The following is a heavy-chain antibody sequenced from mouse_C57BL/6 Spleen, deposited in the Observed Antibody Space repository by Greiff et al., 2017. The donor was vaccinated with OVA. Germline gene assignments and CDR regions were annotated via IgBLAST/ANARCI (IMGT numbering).Heavy chain of an antibody. CDR2: INPSNGGT. V-gene: IGHV1-53*01. Sequence: VQLKQPGPELVKPGASVKLSCKASGYTFTSYWMHWVKQRPGQGLEWIGNINPSNGGTNYNEKFKSKATLTVDKSSSTAYMQLSSLTSEDSAVYYCARSREMIPYFDYWGQGTTLTVSS. CDR3: ARSREMIPYFDY. CDR1: GYTFTSYW. D-gene: IGHD2-3*01. J-gene: IGHJ2*01.